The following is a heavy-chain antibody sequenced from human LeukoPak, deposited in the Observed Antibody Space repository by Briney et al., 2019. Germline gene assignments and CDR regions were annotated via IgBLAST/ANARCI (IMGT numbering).Heavy chain of an antibody. Sequence: GASVKVSFKASGGTFSSYAISWVRQAPGQGLEWMGGIIPIFGTANYAQKFQGRVTITADESTSTAYMELSSLRSGDTAVYYCARDRSDYGMDVWGQGTTVTVSS. D-gene: IGHD3-3*01. CDR2: IIPIFGTA. CDR3: ARDRSDYGMDV. CDR1: GGTFSSYA. V-gene: IGHV1-69*13. J-gene: IGHJ6*02.